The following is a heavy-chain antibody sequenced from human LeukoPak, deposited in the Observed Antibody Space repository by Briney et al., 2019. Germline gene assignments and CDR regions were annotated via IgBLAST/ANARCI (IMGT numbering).Heavy chain of an antibody. CDR3: VREIRSGLDY. CDR1: GGSISSYY. J-gene: IGHJ4*02. D-gene: IGHD6-19*01. Sequence: SETLSLTCTVSGGSISSYYWSWIRQPPGKGLEWIGYIYYSGSTNYNPSLKSRVTISVDTSKNQFSLKLSSVTAADTAVYYCVREIRSGLDYWGQGTLVTVSS. CDR2: IYYSGST. V-gene: IGHV4-59*01.